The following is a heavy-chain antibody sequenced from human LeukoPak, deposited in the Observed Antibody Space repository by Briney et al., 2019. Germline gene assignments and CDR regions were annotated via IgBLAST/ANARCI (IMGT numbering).Heavy chain of an antibody. CDR2: MNPNSGNT. Sequence: ASVKVSCKASGYTFSSYDINWVRQATGQGLEWMGWMNPNSGNTGYAQKFQGRVTMTRSTSISTAYMELSSLRSEDTAVYYCARGTHDYDILTGYYRGPFDIWGQGTMVTVSS. V-gene: IGHV1-8*01. CDR3: ARGTHDYDILTGYYRGPFDI. D-gene: IGHD3-9*01. J-gene: IGHJ3*02. CDR1: GYTFSSYD.